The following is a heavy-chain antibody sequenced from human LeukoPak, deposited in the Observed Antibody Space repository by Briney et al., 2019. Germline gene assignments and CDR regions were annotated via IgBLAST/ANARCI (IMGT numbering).Heavy chain of an antibody. CDR3: VRDLHWGGFDV. CDR2: ISPSRDIT. D-gene: IGHD7-27*01. J-gene: IGHJ3*01. V-gene: IGHV3-23*01. CDR1: GFTFSSYA. Sequence: PGGSLRLSCAASGFTFSSYAMSWVRQAPGKGLEWVSGISPSRDITYYADSVMGRFSISRDNPKSTVSLQMSSLRAEDTALYYCVRDLHWGGFDVWGQGTMVTVSS.